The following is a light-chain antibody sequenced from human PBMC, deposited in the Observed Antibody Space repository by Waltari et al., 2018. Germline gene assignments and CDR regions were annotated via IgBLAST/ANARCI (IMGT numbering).Light chain of an antibody. CDR2: AAS. Sequence: DIQMTQSPSSLSASVGDRVTIPCRTSQSIGSNLSWYQQKPGKAPNLLIYAASTLQSGVPPRFSASGSGTYFTLSISSLQPEDFATYYCQQSYSSPRTFGQGTKVEVK. CDR3: QQSYSSPRT. V-gene: IGKV1-39*01. CDR1: QSIGSN. J-gene: IGKJ1*01.